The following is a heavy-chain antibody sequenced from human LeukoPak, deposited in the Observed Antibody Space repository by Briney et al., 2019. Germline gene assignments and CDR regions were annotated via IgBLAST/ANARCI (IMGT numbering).Heavy chain of an antibody. J-gene: IGHJ4*02. CDR3: ARDYYDSSGYYPPTVY. V-gene: IGHV1-69*04. CDR1: GGTFSSYA. Sequence: SVKVSCKASGGTFSSYAFNWVRQAPGQGLEWVGRVIPLLGITNHAQKLQGRVTFTADTATNTAYMELSSLRSDDTAVYYCARDYYDSSGYYPPTVYWGQGTLVTVSS. CDR2: VIPLLGIT. D-gene: IGHD3-22*01.